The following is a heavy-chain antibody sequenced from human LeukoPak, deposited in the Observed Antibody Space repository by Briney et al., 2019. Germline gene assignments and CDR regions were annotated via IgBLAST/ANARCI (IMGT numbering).Heavy chain of an antibody. D-gene: IGHD4-11*01. CDR3: ASFQSSNYQPLRG. CDR1: GFTFGSYA. CDR2: TSGSGAST. V-gene: IGHV3-23*01. Sequence: WGSLRLSCVASGFTFGSYAMSWVRQAPGKGLEWVSTTSGSGASTYYADSVKGRFTISRDNSKNTLYLHMNSPRVEDTAIYSCASFQSSNYQPLRGWGQGTLVSVSS. J-gene: IGHJ4*02.